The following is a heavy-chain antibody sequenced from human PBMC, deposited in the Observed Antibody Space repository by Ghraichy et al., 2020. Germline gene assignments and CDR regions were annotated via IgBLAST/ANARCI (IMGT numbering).Heavy chain of an antibody. D-gene: IGHD6-6*01. J-gene: IGHJ3*02. V-gene: IGHV1-69*05. CDR2: IIPIFGTA. CDR3: ARGIAARPRVAFDI. CDR1: GGTFSSYA. Sequence: TVKVSCKASGGTFSSYAISWVRQAPGQGLEWMGGIIPIFGTANYAQKFQGRVTITTDESTSTAYMELSSLRSEDTAVYYCARGIAARPRVAFDIWGQGTMVTVSS.